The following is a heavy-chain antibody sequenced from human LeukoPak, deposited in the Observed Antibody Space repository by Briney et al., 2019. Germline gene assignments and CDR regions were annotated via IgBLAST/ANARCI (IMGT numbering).Heavy chain of an antibody. J-gene: IGHJ4*02. CDR3: ARDQAFSGSCGKAPFLFDY. Sequence: GASVKVSCKASGYTFTSYGISWVRQAPGQGLEWMGWISAYNGNTNYAQKLQGRVTMTTDTSTSTAYMELRSLGSDDTAVYYCARDQAFSGSCGKAPFLFDYWGQGTLVTVSS. CDR2: ISAYNGNT. CDR1: GYTFTSYG. D-gene: IGHD1-26*01. V-gene: IGHV1-18*01.